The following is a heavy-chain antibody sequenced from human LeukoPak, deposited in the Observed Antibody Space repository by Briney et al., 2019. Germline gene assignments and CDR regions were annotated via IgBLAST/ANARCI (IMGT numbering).Heavy chain of an antibody. CDR3: ARDQGAAGDY. Sequence: GGSLRLSCAASGFTFSTYWMTWVRQAPGKGLEWVANIKQGGSENYYVDSVKGRFTISGDNAKNSLYLQMNSLRADDAAVYYCARDQGAAGDYWGQGTLVTVSS. CDR2: IKQGGSEN. V-gene: IGHV3-7*01. CDR1: GFTFSTYW. J-gene: IGHJ4*02. D-gene: IGHD6-13*01.